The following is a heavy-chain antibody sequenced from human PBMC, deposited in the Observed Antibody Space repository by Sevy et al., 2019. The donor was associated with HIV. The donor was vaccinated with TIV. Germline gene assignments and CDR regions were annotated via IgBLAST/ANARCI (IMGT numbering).Heavy chain of an antibody. CDR1: GGTFSSYA. J-gene: IGHJ5*02. CDR2: IIPIFGTA. V-gene: IGHV1-69*13. CDR3: ATLGQRWNRDYNWFDP. Sequence: ASVKVSCKASGGTFSSYAISWVRQAPGQGLEWMGGIIPIFGTANYAQKFQGRVTITADESTSTAYMELSSLRSEDTAVYYWATLGQRWNRDYNWFDPWGQGTLVTVSS. D-gene: IGHD1-1*01.